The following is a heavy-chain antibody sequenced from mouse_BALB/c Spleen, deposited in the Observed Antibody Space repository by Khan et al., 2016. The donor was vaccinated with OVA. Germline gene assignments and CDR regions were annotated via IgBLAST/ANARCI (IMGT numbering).Heavy chain of an antibody. V-gene: IGHV9-4*02. CDR3: ARGGAAYYRNDGGAMDY. CDR2: INTHSGVP. J-gene: IGHJ4*01. D-gene: IGHD2-14*01. Sequence: QIQLVQSGPELKKPGETVRISCKASGYTFTTAGMQWVQKMPGKGLKWIGWINTHSGVPKYAEDFKGRFAFSLDTSASTAYLQITNLKNEDTAPYCCARGGAAYYRNDGGAMDYWGQGTSVTVSS. CDR1: GYTFTTAG.